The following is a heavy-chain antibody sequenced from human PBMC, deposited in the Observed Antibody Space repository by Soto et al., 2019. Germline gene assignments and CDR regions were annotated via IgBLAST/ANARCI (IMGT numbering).Heavy chain of an antibody. CDR2: ISTYNGNT. CDR1: GYSFTRFG. V-gene: IGHV1-18*01. D-gene: IGHD1-26*01. J-gene: IGHJ5*02. CDR3: ARIVGAFNWFDP. Sequence: ASVKVSCKASGYSFTRFGISWVRQAPGQGLEWVGRISTYNGNTKYAQKLQGRVTMTTDTSTSTAYMELRSLRSDDTAVYYCARIVGAFNWFDPWGQGTLVTSPQ.